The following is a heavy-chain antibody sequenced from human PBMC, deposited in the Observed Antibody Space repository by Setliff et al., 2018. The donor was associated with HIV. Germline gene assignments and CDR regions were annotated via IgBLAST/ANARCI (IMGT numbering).Heavy chain of an antibody. CDR2: IDPNGTYT. Sequence: PGGSLRLSCAASGLTLSTYSMSWVRQAPGKGLEWVSAIDPNGTYTYYADAVKGRFTISRDNFRNTLSLQMNSLTAEDSAIYYCAKVDDGQCNTFNCRDFDYWGRGSLVTVSS. J-gene: IGHJ4*01. CDR3: AKVDDGQCNTFNCRDFDY. CDR1: GLTLSTYS. V-gene: IGHV3-23*05. D-gene: IGHD1-1*01.